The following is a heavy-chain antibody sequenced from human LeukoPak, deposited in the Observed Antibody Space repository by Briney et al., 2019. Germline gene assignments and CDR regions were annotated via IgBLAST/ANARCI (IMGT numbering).Heavy chain of an antibody. CDR3: ARLSRGSSAGFDY. CDR2: IYYSGSS. Sequence: SETLSLTCDVSGGSISYYYWNWVRQPPGKGLDWIGYIYYSGSSDYNPSLKSRVTISVDSSKNQFSLKVNSVTAADTAVYFCARLSRGSSAGFDYWGQGILVTVSS. D-gene: IGHD6-6*01. V-gene: IGHV4-59*01. J-gene: IGHJ4*02. CDR1: GGSISYYY.